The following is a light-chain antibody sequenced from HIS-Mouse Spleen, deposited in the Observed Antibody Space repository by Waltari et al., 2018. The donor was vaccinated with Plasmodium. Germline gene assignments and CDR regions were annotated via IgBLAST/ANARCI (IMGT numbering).Light chain of an antibody. CDR1: QSISSY. CDR2: AAS. J-gene: IGKJ1*01. CDR3: QQSYSTWT. V-gene: IGKV1-39*01. Sequence: DLQMTQSPSSLSASVGDRVTIPCRASQSISSYLNWYQQKPGKAPKLLIYAASSLQSGVPSRFSGSGSGTDFTLTISSLQPEDFATYYCQQSYSTWTFGQGTKVEIK.